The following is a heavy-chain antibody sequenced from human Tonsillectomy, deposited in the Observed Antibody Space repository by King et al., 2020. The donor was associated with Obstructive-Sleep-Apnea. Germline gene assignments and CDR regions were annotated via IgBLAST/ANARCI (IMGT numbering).Heavy chain of an antibody. CDR1: SGSFSNSY. CDR2: INHSGST. V-gene: IGHV4-34*01. D-gene: IGHD3-10*01. Sequence: VQLQQWGAGLLKPSETLSLTCAVYSGSFSNSYWSWIRQPPGKGLEWIGEINHSGSTNYNPSLKSRVTISVDTSKNQFFLKLSSVTAADTAVDYCAREGGAGPYYKYGFDVGGQGTPVTVS. J-gene: IGHJ6*02. CDR3: AREGGAGPYYKYGFDV.